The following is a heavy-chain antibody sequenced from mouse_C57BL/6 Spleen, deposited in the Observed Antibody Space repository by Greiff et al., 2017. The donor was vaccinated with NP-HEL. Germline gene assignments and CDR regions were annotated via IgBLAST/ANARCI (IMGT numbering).Heavy chain of an antibody. V-gene: IGHV1-18*01. CDR3: ARRRRDYYGSRDYAMDY. Sequence: VQLKQSGPELVKPGASVKIPCKASGYTFTDYNMDWVKQSHGKSLEWIGDINPNNGGTIYNQKFKGKATLTVDKSSSTAYMELRSLTSEDTAVYYCARRRRDYYGSRDYAMDYWGQGTSVTVSS. CDR2: INPNNGGT. J-gene: IGHJ4*01. CDR1: GYTFTDYN. D-gene: IGHD1-1*01.